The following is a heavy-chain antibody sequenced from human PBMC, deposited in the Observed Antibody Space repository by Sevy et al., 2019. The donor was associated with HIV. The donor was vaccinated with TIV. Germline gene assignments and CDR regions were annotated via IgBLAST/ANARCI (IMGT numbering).Heavy chain of an antibody. J-gene: IGHJ4*01. CDR3: AKEGYYYDSSGYSDYFDY. V-gene: IGHV3-23*01. Sequence: GGSLRLSCAASGFTFSSYAMSWVRQAPGKGLEWVSAISGSGGSTYYADSVKGRFTISRDNSKNTLYLQMNSLRAEDTAVYYCAKEGYYYDSSGYSDYFDYWGQEPWSPSPQ. CDR1: GFTFSSYA. D-gene: IGHD3-22*01. CDR2: ISGSGGST.